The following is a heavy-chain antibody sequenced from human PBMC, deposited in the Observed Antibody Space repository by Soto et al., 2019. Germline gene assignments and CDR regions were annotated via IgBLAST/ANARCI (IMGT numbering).Heavy chain of an antibody. CDR1: GFTFSSYA. J-gene: IGHJ1*01. D-gene: IGHD4-17*01. CDR3: AKDWHYGGPTLEYFQH. Sequence: GGSLRLSCAASGFTFSSYAMSWVRQAPGKGLEWVSAISGSGGSTYYADSVKGRFTISRDNSKNTLYLQMNSLRAEDTAVYYCAKDWHYGGPTLEYFQHWGQGTLVTVSS. V-gene: IGHV3-23*01. CDR2: ISGSGGST.